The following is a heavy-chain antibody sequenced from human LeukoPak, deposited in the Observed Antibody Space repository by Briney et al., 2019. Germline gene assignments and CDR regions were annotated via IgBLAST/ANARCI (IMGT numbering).Heavy chain of an antibody. CDR1: GFTFSSYE. CDR3: ARPEGEPYFDWLYYFDY. J-gene: IGHJ4*02. CDR2: FSSSGSSI. D-gene: IGHD3-9*01. Sequence: PGGSLRLSCAASGFTFSSYEMNWVRQAPGKVVEWVSYFSSSGSSIYYAASVKGRFTLSRDNPNNSLYLQMNSLRAEDTAVYYCARPEGEPYFDWLYYFDYWGQGTLVTVSS. V-gene: IGHV3-48*03.